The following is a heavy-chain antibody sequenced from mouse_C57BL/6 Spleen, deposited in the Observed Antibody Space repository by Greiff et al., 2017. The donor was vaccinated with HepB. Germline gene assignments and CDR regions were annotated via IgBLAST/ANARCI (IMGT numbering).Heavy chain of an antibody. CDR1: GYAFSSYW. CDR2: IYPGDGDT. CDR3: ARDYYGRSSYYAMDY. V-gene: IGHV1-80*01. D-gene: IGHD1-1*01. J-gene: IGHJ4*01. Sequence: VQLQQSGAELVKPGASVKISCKASGYAFSSYWMNWVKQRPGKGLAWIGQIYPGDGDTNYNGKFKGKATLTADTSSSTAYMQLSSRTSEDSAVYFCARDYYGRSSYYAMDYWGQGTSVTVSA.